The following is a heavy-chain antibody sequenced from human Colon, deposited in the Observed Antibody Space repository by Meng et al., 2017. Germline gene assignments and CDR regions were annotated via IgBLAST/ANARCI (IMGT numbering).Heavy chain of an antibody. CDR2: IIPLFGTL. CDR1: GGTFSMFT. CDR3: AVDPAVFGARFIDWFDP. Sequence: VPRGQLDAEGRTPGSSVKISCEASGGTFSMFTISWVRQSPGQGLEWVGGIIPLFGTLHFAQKFRDRITITADESTSTAYLELSSLTSDDTAVYYCAVDPAVFGARFIDWFDPWGQGTLVTVSS. D-gene: IGHD3-16*01. V-gene: IGHV1-69*01. J-gene: IGHJ5*02.